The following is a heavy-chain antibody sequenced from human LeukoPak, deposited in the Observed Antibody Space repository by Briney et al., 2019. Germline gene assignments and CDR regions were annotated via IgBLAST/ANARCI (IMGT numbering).Heavy chain of an antibody. CDR2: INPNSGGT. CDR1: GYTFTGSY. J-gene: IGHJ4*02. Sequence: ASVKVSCKASGYTFTGSYMHWVRQAPGQGLEWMGWINPNSGGTNYAQKFQGRVTMTRDTSISTAYMELSRLRSDDTAVYYCARDPSSGWYYFDYWGQGTLVTVSS. CDR3: ARDPSSGWYYFDY. D-gene: IGHD6-19*01. V-gene: IGHV1-2*02.